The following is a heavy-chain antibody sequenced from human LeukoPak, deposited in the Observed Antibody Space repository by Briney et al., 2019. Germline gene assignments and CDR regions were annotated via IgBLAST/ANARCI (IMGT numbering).Heavy chain of an antibody. Sequence: ASVKVSCKVPGYTLTELSMHWVRQAPGKGLEWMGGFDPEDGETIYAQKFQGRVTMTEDTSTDTAYMELSSLRSEDTAVYYCATDRECSSTSCPFDYWGQGTLVTVSS. J-gene: IGHJ4*02. V-gene: IGHV1-24*01. D-gene: IGHD2-2*01. CDR2: FDPEDGET. CDR1: GYTLTELS. CDR3: ATDRECSSTSCPFDY.